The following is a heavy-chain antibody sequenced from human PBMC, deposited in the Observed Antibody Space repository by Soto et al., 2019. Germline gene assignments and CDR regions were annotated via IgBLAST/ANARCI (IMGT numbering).Heavy chain of an antibody. CDR1: ASTFTGYT. CDR2: ISTFNGNT. CDR3: ARGTVTSGRWFGP. D-gene: IGHD4-17*01. J-gene: IGHJ5*02. V-gene: IGHV1-18*04. Sequence: QVHLVQSGTEVKEPGASVKVSCKASASTFTGYTINWVRQAPGQGLEWMGWISTFNGNTKYAGNFEGRVTMTPNTSTTTAYMELTSLTFDDSAVNFCARGTVTSGRWFGPWGQGTLVSVYS.